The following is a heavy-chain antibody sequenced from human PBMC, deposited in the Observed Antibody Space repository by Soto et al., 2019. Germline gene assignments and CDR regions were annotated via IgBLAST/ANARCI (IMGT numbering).Heavy chain of an antibody. D-gene: IGHD3-22*01. Sequence: SETLSLTCTFSGGSISSSSYYLSWIRQPPGKGLEWIGYIYYSGSTYYNPSLKSRFTISLDTSKNQFSLKLTSVTAADTAVYYCASLRRYFDSSGYPEYFHHWGQGTLVTVSS. CDR1: GGSISSSSYY. J-gene: IGHJ1*01. CDR2: IYYSGST. CDR3: ASLRRYFDSSGYPEYFHH. V-gene: IGHV4-30-4*01.